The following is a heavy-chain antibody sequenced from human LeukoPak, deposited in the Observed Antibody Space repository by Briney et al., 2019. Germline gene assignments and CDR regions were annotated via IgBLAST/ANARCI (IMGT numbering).Heavy chain of an antibody. D-gene: IGHD6-19*01. Sequence: GGSLRLSCAASGFTFSSYGMHWVRQAPGKGLEWVAFIRYDGSNKYYADSVKGRFTISRDNSKNTLYLQMNSLRAEDTAVYYCAKDGEAAVADHFDYWGQGTLVTVSS. J-gene: IGHJ4*02. CDR2: IRYDGSNK. CDR3: AKDGEAAVADHFDY. CDR1: GFTFSSYG. V-gene: IGHV3-30*02.